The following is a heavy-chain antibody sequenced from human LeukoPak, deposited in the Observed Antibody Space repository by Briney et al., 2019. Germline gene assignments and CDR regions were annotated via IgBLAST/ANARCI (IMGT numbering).Heavy chain of an antibody. Sequence: PSETLSLTCAVYGGSFSGYYWSWIRQPPGKGLEWIGEIDHSGSTNYNPSLKSRVTISVDTSKNQFSLKLRSVTAADTAVYYCARLFITVTNGGYFDYWGQGTLVTVSS. J-gene: IGHJ4*02. CDR2: IDHSGST. D-gene: IGHD4-17*01. CDR1: GGSFSGYY. CDR3: ARLFITVTNGGYFDY. V-gene: IGHV4-34*01.